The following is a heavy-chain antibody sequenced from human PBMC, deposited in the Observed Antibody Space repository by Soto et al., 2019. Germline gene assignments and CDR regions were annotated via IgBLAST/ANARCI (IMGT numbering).Heavy chain of an antibody. J-gene: IGHJ3*02. CDR2: ILVGGSP. Sequence: GGSLRLSCAVSGFICSSYDMSCVRQAPGKGLEWVSTILVGGSPHYEDSVKGRFTISRDTSKNTVYLQMNSLTAGDTAVYYCAKATATSGGAFEIYGQGAMVTVSS. CDR1: GFICSSYD. D-gene: IGHD1-1*01. CDR3: AKATATSGGAFEI. V-gene: IGHV3-23*01.